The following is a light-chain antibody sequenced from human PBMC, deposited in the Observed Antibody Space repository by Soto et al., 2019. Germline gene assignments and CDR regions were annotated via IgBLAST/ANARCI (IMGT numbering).Light chain of an antibody. CDR2: GAS. CDR3: QQYNNWPPWT. J-gene: IGKJ1*01. V-gene: IGKV3-15*01. Sequence: EIVLTQSPGILSLSPGERATLSCRASQSVSNDFLAWYQQKPGQAPRLLIYGASTRATGIPARFSGSGSGTEFTLIISSLQSEDFAVYYCQQYNNWPPWTFGQGTKVDIK. CDR1: QSVSNDF.